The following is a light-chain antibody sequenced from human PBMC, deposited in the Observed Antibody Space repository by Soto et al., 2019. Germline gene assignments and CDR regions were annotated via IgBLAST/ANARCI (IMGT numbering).Light chain of an antibody. Sequence: EIVLTQSPGSLSLSPGERATLSCRASQSVDSRFFAWYQQRPGQAPRLLIYGASRRATGIPDGFTGSGSGTDFTLTISGLEPEDFALYSCRQYDSSVTFGLGTKVEIK. CDR3: RQYDSSVT. CDR2: GAS. V-gene: IGKV3-20*01. CDR1: QSVDSRF. J-gene: IGKJ1*01.